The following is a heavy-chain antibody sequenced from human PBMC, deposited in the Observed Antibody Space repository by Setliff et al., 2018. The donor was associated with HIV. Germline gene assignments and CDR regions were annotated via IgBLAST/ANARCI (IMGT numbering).Heavy chain of an antibody. J-gene: IGHJ6*04. D-gene: IGHD3-10*01. CDR1: GYSFTTYG. Sequence: ASVKVSCKASGYSFTTYGVYWVRQAPGQGLEWMGWIGTQNGNTNYAQKFQGRVTMTTDTSTNTAYMELSSLTSDDTAVYYCAREELWFGDRGFYMDVWGKGTAVTVSS. V-gene: IGHV1-18*01. CDR3: AREELWFGDRGFYMDV. CDR2: IGTQNGNT.